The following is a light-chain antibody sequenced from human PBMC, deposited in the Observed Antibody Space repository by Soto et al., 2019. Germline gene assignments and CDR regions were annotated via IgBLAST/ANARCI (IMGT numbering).Light chain of an antibody. CDR2: AAS. CDR3: QKHNGVPPIT. V-gene: IGKV1-27*01. Sequence: DIQLTQSPSSLSASVGDRVTISCRASQDIRNFLAWYQQKPGKPPKVLIYAASTLQSGVSSRFSGSGSGTDFTLTITSLQPEDVATYSCQKHNGVPPITFGPGTKV. CDR1: QDIRNF. J-gene: IGKJ3*01.